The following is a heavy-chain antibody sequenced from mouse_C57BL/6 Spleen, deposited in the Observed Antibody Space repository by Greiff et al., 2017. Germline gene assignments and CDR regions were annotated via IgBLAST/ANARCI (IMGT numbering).Heavy chain of an antibody. CDR1: GYTFTDYY. CDR2: INPNNGGT. V-gene: IGHV1-26*01. CDR3: ARPPAQATWNYAMDY. Sequence: EVQLQQSGPELVKPGASVKISCKASGYTFTDYYMNWVKQSHGKSLEWIGDINPNNGGTSYNQKFKGKATLTVDKSSSTAYMELRSLTSEDSAVYYCARPPAQATWNYAMDYWGQGTSVTVSS. D-gene: IGHD3-2*02. J-gene: IGHJ4*01.